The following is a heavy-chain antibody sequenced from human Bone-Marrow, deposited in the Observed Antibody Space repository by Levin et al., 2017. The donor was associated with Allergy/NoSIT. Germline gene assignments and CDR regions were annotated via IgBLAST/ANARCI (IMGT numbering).Heavy chain of an antibody. Sequence: SETLSLTCVVSGDSISSNDWSTWVRQTPGKGLEWIGEMHHIGRANYNPSLQSRVTMSVDKSTNHFSLTVNSVTAADTAMYYCTKTAWPMGASGTYNALDVWGRGTMVIVSS. J-gene: IGHJ3*01. V-gene: IGHV4/OR15-8*01. CDR3: TKTAWPMGASGTYNALDV. CDR1: GDSISSNDW. CDR2: MHHIGRA. D-gene: IGHD3-10*01.